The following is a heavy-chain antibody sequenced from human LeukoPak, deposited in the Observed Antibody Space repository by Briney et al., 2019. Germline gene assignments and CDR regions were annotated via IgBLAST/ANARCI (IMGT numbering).Heavy chain of an antibody. V-gene: IGHV4-34*01. D-gene: IGHD3-3*01. CDR1: GGSFSGYY. J-gene: IGHJ4*02. CDR3: ARGTTIFGAVSPNQDY. CDR2: INHSGST. Sequence: SETLSLTCAVYGGSFSGYYWSWIRQPPGKGLEWIGEINHSGSTNYNPSLKSRVTISVDTSKNQFSLKLSSVTAADTAVYYCARGTTIFGAVSPNQDYWGQGTLVTV.